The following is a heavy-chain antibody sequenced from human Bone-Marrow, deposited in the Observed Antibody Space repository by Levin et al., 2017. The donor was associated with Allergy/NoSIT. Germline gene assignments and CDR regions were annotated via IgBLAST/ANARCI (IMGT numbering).Heavy chain of an antibody. CDR2: MSYDGSRK. D-gene: IGHD6-19*01. CDR1: GFTFSNYA. J-gene: IGHJ4*02. Sequence: QPGGSLRLSCAASGFTFSNYAMHWVRQAPGKGLEWVAVMSYDGSRKYYADSVKGRFTISRDNSKNTLYLQIDSLRVEDTAVFYCAKSLSSADSSGWLGYGGHFWGQGTLVTVSS. V-gene: IGHV3-30*18. CDR3: AKSLSSADSSGWLGYGGHF.